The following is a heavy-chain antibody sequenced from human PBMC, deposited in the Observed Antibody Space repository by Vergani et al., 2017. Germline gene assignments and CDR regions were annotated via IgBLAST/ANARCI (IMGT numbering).Heavy chain of an antibody. D-gene: IGHD6-19*01. CDR3: ARVRFVGSGRYYFDY. CDR2: INPNSGGT. V-gene: IGHV1-2*02. Sequence: QVQLVQSGAEVKKPGASVKVSCKAPGYTFTGYYMHWVRQAPGQGLEWMGWINPNSGGTNYAQKFQGRVTMTRDTSISTAYMELSRLRSDDTAVYYCARVRFVGSGRYYFDYWGQGTLVTVSS. J-gene: IGHJ4*02. CDR1: GYTFTGYY.